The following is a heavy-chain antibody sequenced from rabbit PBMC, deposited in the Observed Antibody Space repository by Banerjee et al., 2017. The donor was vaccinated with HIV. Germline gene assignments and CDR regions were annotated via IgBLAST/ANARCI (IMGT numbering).Heavy chain of an antibody. CDR3: ARGGGYVGDVYDL. J-gene: IGHJ4*01. V-gene: IGHV1S45*01. Sequence: QQQLVESGGGLVQPGGSLKLSCKASGFDLSSYGVTWVRQAPGKGLEWIACIYTGSSDSTYYASWAKGRFTISRTSSTTVTLQMTSLTAADTATYFCARGGGYVGDVYDLWGPGTLVTVS. D-gene: IGHD6-1*01. CDR1: GFDLSSYG. CDR2: IYTGSSDST.